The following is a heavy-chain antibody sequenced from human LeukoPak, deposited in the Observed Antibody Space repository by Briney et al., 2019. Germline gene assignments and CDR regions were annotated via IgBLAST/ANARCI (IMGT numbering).Heavy chain of an antibody. CDR3: ASGGWYQVDY. Sequence: SETLSLTCAVYGGSISGYYWSWIRQPPGKGLEWIGEINHSGSTNYNPSLKSRVTISVDTSKNQFSLKLGSVTAADTAVYYCASGGWYQVDYWGQGTLVTVSS. V-gene: IGHV4-34*01. CDR1: GGSISGYY. J-gene: IGHJ4*02. CDR2: INHSGST. D-gene: IGHD6-19*01.